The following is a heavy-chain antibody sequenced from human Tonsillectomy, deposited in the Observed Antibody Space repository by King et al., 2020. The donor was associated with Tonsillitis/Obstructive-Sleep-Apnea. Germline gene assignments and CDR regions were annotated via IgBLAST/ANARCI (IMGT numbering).Heavy chain of an antibody. Sequence: VQLVQSGGGVVQPGRSLRLSCAASGFTFSSYAMHWVRQAPGKGLEWVAVISYDGSNKYYADSVKGRFTISRDTSKNTLYLQMNSLRAEDTAVYYCARERTRTTDLDAFDIWGQGTMVTVSS. CDR3: ARERTRTTDLDAFDI. CDR1: GFTFSSYA. J-gene: IGHJ3*02. CDR2: ISYDGSNK. V-gene: IGHV3-30*01. D-gene: IGHD1-1*01.